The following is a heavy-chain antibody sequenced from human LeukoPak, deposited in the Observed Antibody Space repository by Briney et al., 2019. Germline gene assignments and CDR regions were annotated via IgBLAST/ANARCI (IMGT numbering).Heavy chain of an antibody. V-gene: IGHV1-2*02. D-gene: IGHD3-10*01. CDR1: GYTFTGYY. J-gene: IGHJ6*03. CDR3: ARDLMVRGPMDV. CDR2: INPNSGGT. Sequence: ASVKVSCKASGYTFTGYYMHWVRQAPGQGLEWMGWINPNSGGTNYAQKFQGRVTMTRDTSISTAYMELSRLRSDDTAVHYCARDLMVRGPMDVWGKGTTVTVSS.